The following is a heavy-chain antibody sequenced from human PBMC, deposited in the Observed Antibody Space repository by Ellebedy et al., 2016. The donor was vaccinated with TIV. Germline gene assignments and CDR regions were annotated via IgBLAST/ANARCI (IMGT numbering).Heavy chain of an antibody. J-gene: IGHJ4*02. Sequence: AASVTVSCKASGNTFTSYAMNWVRQAPGQRLEWMGWINACNGDTKYSHKFQERVTFSRDTSTSTAYMEVSSLRSEDTAVYYCAARYCSGGRCYSFFSQWGQGTLVTVSS. D-gene: IGHD2-15*01. V-gene: IGHV1-3*01. CDR3: AARYCSGGRCYSFFSQ. CDR2: INACNGDT. CDR1: GNTFTSYA.